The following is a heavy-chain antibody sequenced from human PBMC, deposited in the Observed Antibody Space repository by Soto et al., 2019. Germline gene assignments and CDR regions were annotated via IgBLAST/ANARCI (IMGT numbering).Heavy chain of an antibody. Sequence: SVKVSCKASGGTFSSYAISWVRQAPGQGLEWMGGIIPIFGTASYAQKFQGRVTITADKSTSTAYMELSSLRSEDTAVYYCARDTEYSSSWYKGYYGMDVWGQGTTVTVSS. CDR1: GGTFSSYA. V-gene: IGHV1-69*06. D-gene: IGHD6-13*01. CDR3: ARDTEYSSSWYKGYYGMDV. J-gene: IGHJ6*02. CDR2: IIPIFGTA.